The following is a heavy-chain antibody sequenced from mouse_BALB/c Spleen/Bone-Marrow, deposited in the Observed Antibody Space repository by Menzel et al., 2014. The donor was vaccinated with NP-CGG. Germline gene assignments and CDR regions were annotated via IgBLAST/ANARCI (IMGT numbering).Heavy chain of an antibody. CDR1: GYTFTSYY. J-gene: IGHJ1*01. CDR3: TRSGTSWLRRSWYFDV. CDR2: INPSNGGT. V-gene: IGHV1S81*02. D-gene: IGHD2-2*01. Sequence: QAQLQQSGAELAKPGASAKLSCKASGYTFTSYYMCWVKQRPGQGLERIGEINPSNGGTNFNEKFKSKATLSVDKSSIAAYMQLSSVTSEDSAVYYRTRSGTSWLRRSWYFDVWGAGTTVTVSS.